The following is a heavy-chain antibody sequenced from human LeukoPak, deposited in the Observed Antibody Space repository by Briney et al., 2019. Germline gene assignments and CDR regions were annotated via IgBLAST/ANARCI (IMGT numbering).Heavy chain of an antibody. CDR3: ARVGDHFHWYLHL. Sequence: GGSLRLSCAASGFTVSTNYMNWVRQAPGKGLEWVSILYSGSDTYYADSVKGRFTISRDSSKNILSLQMNNLRAEDTAVYYCARVGDHFHWYLHLWGRGTLVTVSS. J-gene: IGHJ2*01. CDR2: LYSGSDT. D-gene: IGHD3-10*01. CDR1: GFTVSTNY. V-gene: IGHV3-53*01.